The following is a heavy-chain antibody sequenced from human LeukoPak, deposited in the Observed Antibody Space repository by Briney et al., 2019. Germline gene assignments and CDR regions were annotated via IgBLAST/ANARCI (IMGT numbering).Heavy chain of an antibody. J-gene: IGHJ4*02. Sequence: GASVKVSCKVSGYTLTELSMHWVRQAPGKGLEWMGGFDTEDSKTIYAQKFQGRVTMTEDTSTDTAYMELSSLRSEDTAVYYCATDLPTYYYDSSGYYGYWGQGTLVTVSS. CDR1: GYTLTELS. CDR3: ATDLPTYYYDSSGYYGY. V-gene: IGHV1-24*01. CDR2: FDTEDSKT. D-gene: IGHD3-22*01.